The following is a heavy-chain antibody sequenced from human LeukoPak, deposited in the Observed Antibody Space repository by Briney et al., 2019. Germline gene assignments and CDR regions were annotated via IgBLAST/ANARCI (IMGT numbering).Heavy chain of an antibody. J-gene: IGHJ4*02. CDR2: ISSSGSTI. Sequence: GGSLRLSCAASGFSFSSYEFNWVRQAPGKGLEWVSYISSSGSTIYYADSVKGRFTISRDNAKNSLYLQMNSLRAEDTAVYYCARGPAASGYYDSRGRYGYFDYWGQGTLVTVSS. CDR3: ARGPAASGYYDSRGRYGYFDY. D-gene: IGHD3-22*01. V-gene: IGHV3-48*03. CDR1: GFSFSSYE.